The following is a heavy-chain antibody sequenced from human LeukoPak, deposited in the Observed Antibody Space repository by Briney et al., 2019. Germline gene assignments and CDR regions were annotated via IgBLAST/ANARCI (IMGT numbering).Heavy chain of an antibody. CDR1: GFTFTDYY. Sequence: GGSLRLSCAASGFTFTDYYMTWIRQAPGKGLEWVSYITSSGCYTSYADSVKGRFTISRDNANNSLYLQMNSLRAEDTAVYYCARYPMGSCDSGFDYWGQGSLVTVSS. V-gene: IGHV3-11*06. CDR3: ARYPMGSCDSGFDY. CDR2: ITSSGCYT. J-gene: IGHJ4*02. D-gene: IGHD2-2*01.